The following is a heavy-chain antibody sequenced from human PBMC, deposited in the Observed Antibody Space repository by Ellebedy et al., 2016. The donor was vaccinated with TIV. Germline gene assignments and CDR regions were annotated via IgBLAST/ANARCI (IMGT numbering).Heavy chain of an antibody. CDR2: INTNSGGT. Sequence: ASVKVSXXASGYTFTGYHMHWVRQAPGQGLEWMGWINTNSGGTNYPQKFQGRVTMTRDTSISTAYMELSRLRSDDTAFYYCARDDVTSSLAHFDYWGQGTLVTVSS. CDR1: GYTFTGYH. V-gene: IGHV1-2*02. J-gene: IGHJ4*02. D-gene: IGHD4-11*01. CDR3: ARDDVTSSLAHFDY.